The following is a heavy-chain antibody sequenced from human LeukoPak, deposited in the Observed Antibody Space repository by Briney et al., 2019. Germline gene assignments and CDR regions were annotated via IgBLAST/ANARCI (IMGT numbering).Heavy chain of an antibody. D-gene: IGHD6-13*01. CDR3: AKDLRPIAAAGTFDY. V-gene: IGHV3-30*18. CDR1: GFTFSSYG. J-gene: IGHJ4*02. CDR2: ISYDGSNK. Sequence: GGSLRLSCAASGFTFSSYGMHWVRQAPGKGLEWVAVISYDGSNKYYADSVKGRFTISRDNSKNTLYLQMNSLRAEDTAVYYCAKDLRPIAAAGTFDYWGQGTLVTVSS.